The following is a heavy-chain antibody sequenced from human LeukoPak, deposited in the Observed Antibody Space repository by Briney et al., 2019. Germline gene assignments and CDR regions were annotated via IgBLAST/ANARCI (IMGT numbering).Heavy chain of an antibody. CDR1: GYTFTGYY. D-gene: IGHD3-10*01. CDR2: INPNSGGT. V-gene: IGHV1-2*02. CDR3: ARGARNYYGSGSP. J-gene: IGHJ5*02. Sequence: ASVKVSCKASGYTFTGYYIHWVRQAPGQGLEWMGWINPNSGGTNYAQKFQGRVTMTRDTSISTAYMELSRLRSDDTAVYYCARGARNYYGSGSPWGQGTLVTVSS.